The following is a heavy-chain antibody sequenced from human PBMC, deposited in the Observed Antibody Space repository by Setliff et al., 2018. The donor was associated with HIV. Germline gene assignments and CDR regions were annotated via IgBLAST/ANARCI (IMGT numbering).Heavy chain of an antibody. CDR1: GFTFSTYG. J-gene: IGHJ3*02. V-gene: IGHV3-30*02. Sequence: GGSLRLSCAESGFTFSTYGMHWLRRAPGKGLEWVAFINYDEASAYYADSVKGRVTISRDNSKNTLYLQMNSLRAEDTAVYYCAKDQAVVTPRYDAFDIWGQGTMVTVSS. D-gene: IGHD2-15*01. CDR2: INYDEASA. CDR3: AKDQAVVTPRYDAFDI.